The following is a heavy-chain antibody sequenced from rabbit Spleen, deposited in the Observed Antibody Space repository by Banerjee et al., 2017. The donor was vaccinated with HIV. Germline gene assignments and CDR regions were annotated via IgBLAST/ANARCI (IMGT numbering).Heavy chain of an antibody. CDR3: ARGVGSSYTGSGYLYYGMDL. D-gene: IGHD8-1*01. CDR1: GFSLSTNYW. V-gene: IGHV1S40*01. Sequence: QSLEESGGDLVKPGASLTLTCTASGFSLSTNYWICWVRQAPGKGLEWIACIYAGNSGNTYYASWAKGRFTISKTSSTTVTLQMTSLTAADTATYFCARGVGSSYTGSGYLYYGMDLWGPGTLVTVS. J-gene: IGHJ6*01. CDR2: IYAGNSGNT.